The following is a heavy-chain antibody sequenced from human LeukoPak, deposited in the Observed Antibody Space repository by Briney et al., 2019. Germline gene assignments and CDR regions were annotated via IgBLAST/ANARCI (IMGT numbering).Heavy chain of an antibody. CDR1: GGPITSYY. Sequence: SETLSLTCNVSGGPITSYYWNWIRQPPGKGLEWIGYIYYTGSTNSNPSLKSRLTISLDTSKKQFSLKLSSVTAADTAIYYCASSYFYDGNRYFDYWGQGALVTVSS. CDR3: ASSYFYDGNRYFDY. CDR2: IYYTGST. J-gene: IGHJ4*02. V-gene: IGHV4-59*08. D-gene: IGHD3-22*01.